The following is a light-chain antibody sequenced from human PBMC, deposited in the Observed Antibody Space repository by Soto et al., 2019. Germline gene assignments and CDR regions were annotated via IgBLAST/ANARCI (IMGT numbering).Light chain of an antibody. CDR3: QQDYSLPYT. J-gene: IGKJ2*01. CDR1: QNVNSNF. CDR2: RAS. Sequence: PGERATLSCRASQNVNSNFLSWYQQKPGQTPRLLIYRASIRATGCPARFSGSESGTDFTLTISSLQPEDFALYYCQQDYSLPYTFGQGTKLEIK. V-gene: IGKV3D-7*01.